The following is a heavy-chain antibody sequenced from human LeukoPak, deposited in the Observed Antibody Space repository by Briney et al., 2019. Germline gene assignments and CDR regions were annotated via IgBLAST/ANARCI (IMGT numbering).Heavy chain of an antibody. CDR3: ARESTAGYNSSWYGFRN. CDR1: GFSLSGYW. CDR2: LHADGVEQ. Sequence: PGGSLRLSCAASGFSLSGYWMTWVRQAPGKGLEWVARLHADGVEQNYVDSVTGRFTMSRDNAKNSLDLQMNSLRVEDTAVYYCARESTAGYNSSWYGFRNWGQGTLVSVSS. D-gene: IGHD6-13*01. J-gene: IGHJ1*01. V-gene: IGHV3-7*01.